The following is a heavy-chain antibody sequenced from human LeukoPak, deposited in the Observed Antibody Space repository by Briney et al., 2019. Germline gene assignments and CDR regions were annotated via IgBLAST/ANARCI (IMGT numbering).Heavy chain of an antibody. CDR1: GGSFNEYY. D-gene: IGHD2-15*01. J-gene: IGHJ6*03. V-gene: IGHV4-34*01. Sequence: PSETLSLTCAVYGGSFNEYYWSWIRQPPGKGLEWIGEINHSGSTNYNPSLKSRVTISVDTSKNQFSLKLSSVTAADTAVYYCARGVYCSGDSCYPYYYYYMDVWGKGTTVTVSS. CDR3: ARGVYCSGDSCYPYYYYYMDV. CDR2: INHSGST.